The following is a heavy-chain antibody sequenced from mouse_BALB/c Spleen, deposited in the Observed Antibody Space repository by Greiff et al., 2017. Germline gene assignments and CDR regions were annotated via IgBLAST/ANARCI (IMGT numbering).Heavy chain of an antibody. Sequence: QVHVKQPGAELVMPGASVKMSCKASGYTFPDYWMHWVKQRPGQGLEWIGAIDTSDSYTSYNQKFKGKATLTVDESSSTAYMQLSSLTSEDSAAYYCARGNYRYDVYYAMDEWGQGTSDTVSS. J-gene: IGHJ4*01. CDR3: ARGNYRYDVYYAMDE. CDR1: GYTFPDYW. V-gene: IGHV1-69*01. D-gene: IGHD2-14*01. CDR2: IDTSDSYT.